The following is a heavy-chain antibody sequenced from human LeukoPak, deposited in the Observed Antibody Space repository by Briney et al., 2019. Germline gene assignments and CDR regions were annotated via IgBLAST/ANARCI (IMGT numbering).Heavy chain of an antibody. V-gene: IGHV3-48*02. J-gene: IGHJ4*02. CDR3: ARARASGRSGFDY. CDR1: GLTVSSYS. Sequence: GGSLRLSCAASGLTVSSYSMNWVRQAPGEGLEWVSYISSSSSTIYYADSVKGRFTISRDNAKNSLYLQMNSLRDEDTAVYYCARARASGRSGFDYWGQGTLVTVSS. CDR2: ISSSSSTI. D-gene: IGHD2-15*01.